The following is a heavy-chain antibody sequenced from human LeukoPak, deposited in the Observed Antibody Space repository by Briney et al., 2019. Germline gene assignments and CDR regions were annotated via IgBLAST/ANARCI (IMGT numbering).Heavy chain of an antibody. CDR2: IYYSGST. D-gene: IGHD6-6*01. CDR3: ASHQKLIAARRYYYYYMDV. CDR1: GGSIISSTYY. V-gene: IGHV4-61*01. Sequence: SETLSLTCTVSGGSIISSTYYWSWIRQPPGKGLEWIGYIYYSGSTNYNPSLKSRVTISVDTSKNQFSLKLSSVTAAGTAVYYCASHQKLIAARRYYYYYMDVWGKGTTVTVSS. J-gene: IGHJ6*03.